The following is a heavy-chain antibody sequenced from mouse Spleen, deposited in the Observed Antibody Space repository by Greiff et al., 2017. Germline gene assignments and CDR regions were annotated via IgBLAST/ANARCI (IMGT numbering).Heavy chain of an antibody. D-gene: IGHD1-2*01. CDR3: ARTLLRRAYAMDY. Sequence: QVQLQQSGAELVRPGASVTLSCKASGYTFTDYEMHWVKQTPVHGLEWIGAIDPETGGTASNQKFKGKAILTADKSSSTAYMELRSLTCVDSAVYYCARTLLRRAYAMDYWGQGTSVTGSA. J-gene: IGHJ4*01. CDR1: GYTFTDYE. V-gene: IGHV1-15*01. CDR2: IDPETGGT.